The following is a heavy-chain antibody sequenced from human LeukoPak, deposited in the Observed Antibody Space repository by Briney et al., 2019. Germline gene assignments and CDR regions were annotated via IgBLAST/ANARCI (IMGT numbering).Heavy chain of an antibody. CDR3: ARDAVFRGSGSYSPPYYYYYMDV. Sequence: SVKVSCKASGDTFNYYGISWVRQAPGQGLKWMGGIIPVFNAPNYAQSFQGRVTITADKSTTTVYMELSSLKSDDTAVYFCARDAVFRGSGSYSPPYYYYYMDVWGKGTTVTVSS. CDR2: IIPVFNAP. CDR1: GDTFNYYG. V-gene: IGHV1-69*06. D-gene: IGHD3-10*01. J-gene: IGHJ6*03.